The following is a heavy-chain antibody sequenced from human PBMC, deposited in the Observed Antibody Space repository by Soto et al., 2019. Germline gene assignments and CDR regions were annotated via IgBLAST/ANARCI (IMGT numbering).Heavy chain of an antibody. J-gene: IGHJ4*02. CDR1: GYTFTSYA. D-gene: IGHD3-22*01. Sequence: ASVKVSCKASGYTFTSYAMHWVRQAPGQGLEWMGWISAYNGNTNYAQKLQGRVTMTTDTSTSTAYMELRSLRSDDTAVYYCARGDYYDSSGSNFDYWGQGTLVTVSS. CDR2: ISAYNGNT. V-gene: IGHV1-18*01. CDR3: ARGDYYDSSGSNFDY.